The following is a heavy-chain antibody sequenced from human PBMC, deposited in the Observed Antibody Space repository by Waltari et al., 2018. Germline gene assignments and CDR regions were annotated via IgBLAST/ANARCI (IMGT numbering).Heavy chain of an antibody. J-gene: IGHJ4*02. CDR2: INHRGST. Sequence: QVQLQQWGAGLLKPSETLSLTCAAYGGSFSGYYWSWIRQPPGKGLVWIGEINHRGSTNYNPSLKSRVTISVDTSKNQFALKLSSVTAADTAVYYCARGGTAMLPSGYWGQGTLVTVSS. D-gene: IGHD5-18*01. CDR1: GGSFSGYY. CDR3: ARGGTAMLPSGY. V-gene: IGHV4-34*01.